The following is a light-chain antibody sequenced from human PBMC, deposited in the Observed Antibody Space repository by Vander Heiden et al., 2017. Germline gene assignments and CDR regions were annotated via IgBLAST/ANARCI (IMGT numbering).Light chain of an antibody. CDR3: AAWDDSLNGHVV. V-gene: IGLV1-44*01. J-gene: IGLJ2*01. CDR1: TSNIGGNA. Sequence: SVLTQPPSASGTPGQRIAISCSGSTSNIGGNAVYWFQQLPGTAPKVLIYSNNRRPSGVPDRFSGSKSGTSASLAISGIQSEDEAHYYCAAWDDSLNGHVVFGGGTKLTVL. CDR2: SNN.